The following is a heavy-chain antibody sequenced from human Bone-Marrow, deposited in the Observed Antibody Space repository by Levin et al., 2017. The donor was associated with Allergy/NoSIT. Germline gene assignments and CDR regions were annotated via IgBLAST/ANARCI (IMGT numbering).Heavy chain of an antibody. CDR1: GISFSPIS. D-gene: IGHD2-21*01. J-gene: IGHJ4*02. CDR3: ARVAYGQFDF. V-gene: IGHV3-48*01. Sequence: GGSLRLSCAASGISFSPISMNWVRQAPGKGLEWVASISGPSTSIWYADSVKGRFTISRDNAENSLFLQMNSLRAEDTAVYYCARVAYGQFDFWGRGTLVTVSS. CDR2: ISGPSTSI.